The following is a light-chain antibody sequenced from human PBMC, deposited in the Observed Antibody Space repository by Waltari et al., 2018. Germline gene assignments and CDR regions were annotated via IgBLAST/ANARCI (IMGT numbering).Light chain of an antibody. J-gene: IGKJ4*01. V-gene: IGKV1-12*01. Sequence: DIQMTQSPSSVSASVGDRVTITCRASQVIRSRLAWYQQSPGKAPVLLIYGASNLQSGVPSRFSGYGSGTDFTLTINSLQPEDFATYYCQQADSFPLTFGGGTNVAIK. CDR3: QQADSFPLT. CDR1: QVIRSR. CDR2: GAS.